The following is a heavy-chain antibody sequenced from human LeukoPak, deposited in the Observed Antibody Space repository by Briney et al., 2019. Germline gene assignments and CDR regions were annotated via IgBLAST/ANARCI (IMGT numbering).Heavy chain of an antibody. J-gene: IGHJ4*02. CDR2: IKQDESEK. V-gene: IGHV3-7*01. CDR3: AKDLLKYCSSTSCPFDY. CDR1: GFIFSSYW. Sequence: GGSLRLSCETSGFIFSSYWMSWVRQAPGKGLEWVANIKQDESEKYYADSVKGRFTISRDNSKNTLYLQMNSLRAEDTAVYYCAKDLLKYCSSTSCPFDYWGQGTLVTVSS. D-gene: IGHD2-2*01.